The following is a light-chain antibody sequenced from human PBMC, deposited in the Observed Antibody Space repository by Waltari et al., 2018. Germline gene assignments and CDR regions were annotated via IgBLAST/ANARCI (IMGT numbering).Light chain of an antibody. V-gene: IGKV1-39*01. Sequence: DIQLTQSPSSLSASVGDSVTITSRASQSIGSNLNWYQQKPGKAPNLVIYSASSLQRGVPSRFSGSGSGTDFSLTISSLQPEDFATYYCQQSYSTLPYTFGQGTKLEIK. CDR3: QQSYSTLPYT. CDR1: QSIGSN. CDR2: SAS. J-gene: IGKJ2*01.